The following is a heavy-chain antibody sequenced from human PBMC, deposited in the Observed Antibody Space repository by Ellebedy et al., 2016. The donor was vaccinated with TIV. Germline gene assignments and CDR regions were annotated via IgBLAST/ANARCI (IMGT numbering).Heavy chain of an antibody. Sequence: GESLKTSCAASGFTFSSYTIHWVRQAPGRGLEWVAVVWHDGTNKFYADSVKGRFTISRDNSKNTVSLQMDSLRVQDTALYYCARDLPPVLDWLSSSGAFDFWGPGTMVTVSS. CDR1: GFTFSSYT. J-gene: IGHJ3*01. V-gene: IGHV3-33*01. D-gene: IGHD3-9*01. CDR2: VWHDGTNK. CDR3: ARDLPPVLDWLSSSGAFDF.